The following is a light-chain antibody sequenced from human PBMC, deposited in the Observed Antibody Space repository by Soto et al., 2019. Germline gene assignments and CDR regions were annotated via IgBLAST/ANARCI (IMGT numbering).Light chain of an antibody. CDR2: CND. J-gene: IGLJ2*01. CDR3: AAWDDTLRARV. CDR1: NSNIGRND. V-gene: IGLV1-44*01. Sequence: QAVLAQPPSASGTPGQRVTISCSGSNSNIGRNDVTWYQQLPGTAPHCLIYCNDQRPSGVPDRISGSRSGTSASLAISGLQSGDEAEDYCAAWDDTLRARVFGGGTKVTVL.